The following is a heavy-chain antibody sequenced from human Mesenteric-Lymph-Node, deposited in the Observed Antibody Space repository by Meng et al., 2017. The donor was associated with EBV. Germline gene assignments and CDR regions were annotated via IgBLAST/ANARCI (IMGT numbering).Heavy chain of an antibody. J-gene: IGHJ5*01. CDR1: GDLIRSSGHY. V-gene: IGHV4-39*07. CDR3: ARAEVYCGGDCYFFDF. Sequence: QVQLQDSGPGLVKPSETLSLTCTVSGDLIRSSGHYWGWIRQPPGKGLEWIGSLYYTGSIYYTPSLESRVTISVDTSKNHFSLKLTSVTAADTAVYYCARAEVYCGGDCYFFDFWGQGTLVTVSS. CDR2: LYYTGSI. D-gene: IGHD2-21*02.